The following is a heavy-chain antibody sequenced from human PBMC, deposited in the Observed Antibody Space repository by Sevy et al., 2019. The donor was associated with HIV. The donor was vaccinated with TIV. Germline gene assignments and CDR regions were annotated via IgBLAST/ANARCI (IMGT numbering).Heavy chain of an antibody. D-gene: IGHD3-16*01. CDR2: ISYDARNTK. V-gene: IGHV3-30*04. J-gene: IGHJ4*02. Sequence: GGSLRLSCAASGFTFSDFRMHWVRQAPGKGLEWVAVISYDARNTKYNPDSVKGRVTISRDNSKNTLYLQINSLRPEDTAIYSCARDKGEILSSVFAYWGQGTLVTYSS. CDR3: ARDKGEILSSVFAY. CDR1: GFTFSDFR.